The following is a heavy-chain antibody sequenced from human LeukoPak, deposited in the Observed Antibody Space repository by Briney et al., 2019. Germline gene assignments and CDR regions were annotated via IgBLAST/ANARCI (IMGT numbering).Heavy chain of an antibody. Sequence: GGSLRLSCAASGFTFSSYAMHWVRQAPGKGLEYVSAISSNGGSTYYANSVKGRFTISRDNSKNTLYLQMGSLRAEDMAVYYCARVGYGGNSDYWGQGTLVTVSS. J-gene: IGHJ4*02. CDR3: ARVGYGGNSDY. D-gene: IGHD4-23*01. CDR1: GFTFSSYA. V-gene: IGHV3-64*01. CDR2: ISSNGGST.